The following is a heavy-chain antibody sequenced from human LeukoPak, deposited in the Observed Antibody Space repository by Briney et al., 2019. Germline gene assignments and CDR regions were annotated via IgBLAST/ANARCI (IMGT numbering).Heavy chain of an antibody. CDR1: GCSISSGGYS. CDR3: AGQRSMAPLFDP. D-gene: IGHD1-1*01. J-gene: IGHJ5*02. CDR2: IYHSGST. V-gene: IGHV4-30-2*01. Sequence: SQTLSLTCAVSGCSISSGGYSWSWIRQPPGKGLEWIGYIYHSGSTYYNPSLKSRVTTSVDRSKNQFSLKLNSVTAADTAVYYCAGQRSMAPLFDPWGQGTLVTVSS.